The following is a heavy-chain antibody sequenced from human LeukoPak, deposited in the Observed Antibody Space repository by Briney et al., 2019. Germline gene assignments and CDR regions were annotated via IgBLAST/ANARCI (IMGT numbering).Heavy chain of an antibody. J-gene: IGHJ3*02. CDR3: ASHVLTRGAFDI. CDR1: GGSISSYY. D-gene: IGHD3-9*01. V-gene: IGHV4-59*01. CDR2: IYYSGST. Sequence: SQTLSLTCTVSGGSISSYYWSWIRQPPGKGLEWIGYIYYSGSTNYNPSLKSRVTISVDTSKNQFSLKLSSVTAADTAVYYCASHVLTRGAFDIWGQGTMVTVSS.